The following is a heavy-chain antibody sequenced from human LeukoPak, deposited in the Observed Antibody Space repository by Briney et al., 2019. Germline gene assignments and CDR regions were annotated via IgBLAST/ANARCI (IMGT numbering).Heavy chain of an antibody. Sequence: SETLSLTCTVSGGSISSHYWSWIRQPPGKGLEWIGYIYYSGSTNYNPSLKSRVTISVDTSKNQFSLKLSSVTAADTAVYYCARGLWSQWLGRPYYYYYMDVWGKGTTVTVSS. V-gene: IGHV4-59*11. CDR1: GGSISSHY. CDR2: IYYSGST. J-gene: IGHJ6*03. CDR3: ARGLWSQWLGRPYYYYYMDV. D-gene: IGHD6-19*01.